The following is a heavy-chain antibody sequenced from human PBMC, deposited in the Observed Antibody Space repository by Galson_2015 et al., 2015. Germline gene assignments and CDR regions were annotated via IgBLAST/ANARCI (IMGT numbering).Heavy chain of an antibody. D-gene: IGHD6-19*01. J-gene: IGHJ6*03. CDR1: GFSFSNYA. CDR3: AKDMVEVAGLYYMDV. CDR2: ISYDGLHR. Sequence: SLRLSCAASGFSFSNYAMHRVRQAPGVGLQWVALISYDGLHRYYTDSVKGRFTVSRDNSKSTPYLQMDSLSAGDTAIYYCAKDMVEVAGLYYMDVWGKGTTVTVSS. V-gene: IGHV3-30*04.